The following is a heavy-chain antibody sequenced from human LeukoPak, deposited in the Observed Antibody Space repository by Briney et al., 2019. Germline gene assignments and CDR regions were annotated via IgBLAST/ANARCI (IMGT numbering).Heavy chain of an antibody. Sequence: GGSLRLSCAASGNYWMHWVRQAPGKGLVWVSHVNSDGSWTSHANSVKGRFTISKDNAKNTVYLQMNNLRTEDTAVYYCVSFYETNWGRGTLVTVSS. D-gene: IGHD2-2*01. CDR1: GNYW. CDR2: VNSDGSWT. CDR3: VSFYETN. J-gene: IGHJ4*02. V-gene: IGHV3-74*01.